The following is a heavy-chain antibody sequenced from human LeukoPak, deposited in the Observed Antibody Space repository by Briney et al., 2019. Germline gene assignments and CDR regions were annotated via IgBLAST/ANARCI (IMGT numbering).Heavy chain of an antibody. CDR2: ISHSGRTM. Sequence: PGGSLRLSCAASGFTSSDYYMSWIRQAPGKGLEWVSYISHSGRTMYYADSVKGRFTISRDNAKNSLYLQMNSLRAGDTAVYYCARDSIVRGNIGNDMDVWGKGTTVTVSS. V-gene: IGHV3-11*01. CDR3: ARDSIVRGNIGNDMDV. J-gene: IGHJ6*03. CDR1: GFTSSDYY. D-gene: IGHD2-8*01.